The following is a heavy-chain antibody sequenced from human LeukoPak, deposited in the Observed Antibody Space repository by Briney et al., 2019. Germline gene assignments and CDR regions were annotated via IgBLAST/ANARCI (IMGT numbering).Heavy chain of an antibody. CDR1: GFTVSSNY. V-gene: IGHV3-53*05. D-gene: IGHD5-18*01. J-gene: IGHJ4*02. CDR2: IYSGGST. CDR3: ARGDVDTAMVAVSVYFDY. Sequence: GGSLRLSCAASGFTVSSNYMSWVRQAPGKGLEWVSVIYSGGSTYYADSVKGRFTISRDNSKNTLYLQMGSLRAEDMAVYYCARGDVDTAMVAVSVYFDYWGQGTLVTVSS.